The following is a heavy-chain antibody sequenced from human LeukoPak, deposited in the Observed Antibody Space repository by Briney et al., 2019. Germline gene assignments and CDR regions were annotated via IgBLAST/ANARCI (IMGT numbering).Heavy chain of an antibody. CDR2: IYHSGST. Sequence: SGTLSLTCAVSGGSISSSNWWSWVRPPPGKGLEWIGEIYHSGSTNYNPSLKSRVTISVDKSKNQFSLKLSSVTAADTAVYYCARELGYSYGLGHAFDIWGQGTMVTVSS. V-gene: IGHV4-4*02. J-gene: IGHJ3*02. D-gene: IGHD5-18*01. CDR1: GGSISSSNW. CDR3: ARELGYSYGLGHAFDI.